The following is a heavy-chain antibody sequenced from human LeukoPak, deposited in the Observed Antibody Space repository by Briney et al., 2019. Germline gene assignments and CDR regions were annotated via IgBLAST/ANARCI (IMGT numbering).Heavy chain of an antibody. J-gene: IGHJ5*02. CDR1: GYTFTSYD. CDR2: INTNTGNP. V-gene: IGHV7-4-1*02. D-gene: IGHD3-3*01. Sequence: ASVKVSCKASGYTFTSYDINWVRQAPGQGLEWMGWINTNTGNPTYAQGFTGRFVFSLDTSVSTAYLQISSLKAEDTAVYYCARSRGHYDFWSGYRNGFDPWGQGTLVTVSS. CDR3: ARSRGHYDFWSGYRNGFDP.